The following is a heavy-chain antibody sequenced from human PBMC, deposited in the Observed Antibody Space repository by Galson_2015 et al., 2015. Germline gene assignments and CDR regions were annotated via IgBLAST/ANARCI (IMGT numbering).Heavy chain of an antibody. CDR2: INPGDSDT. CDR3: ARHRAAGGGYYYGMDV. CDR1: GYRFSNYW. J-gene: IGHJ6*02. D-gene: IGHD6-13*01. Sequence: QSGAEVKKAGESLEISCKTSGYRFSNYWIAWVRQMPGKGLEWMGIINPGDSDTRYSPSLQGQVTISVDKSMNTAYLQWSSLKASDTAMCYCARHRAAGGGYYYGMDVWGQGTTVTVSS. V-gene: IGHV5-51*01.